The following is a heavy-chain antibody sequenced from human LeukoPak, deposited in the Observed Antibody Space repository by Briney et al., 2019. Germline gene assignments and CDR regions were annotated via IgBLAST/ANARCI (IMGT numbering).Heavy chain of an antibody. CDR2: ISASGSLI. D-gene: IGHD2-2*01. Sequence: GGSLRLSCTASGFTFSSYDMNWVRQAPGKGLEWISYISASGSLIYYRDSVKGRFTISRDNAKNSLYLAMSSLRDEDTAVCYCAKSPRVSRIDYWGQGTLVTVSS. J-gene: IGHJ4*02. CDR3: AKSPRVSRIDY. CDR1: GFTFSSYD. V-gene: IGHV3-48*03.